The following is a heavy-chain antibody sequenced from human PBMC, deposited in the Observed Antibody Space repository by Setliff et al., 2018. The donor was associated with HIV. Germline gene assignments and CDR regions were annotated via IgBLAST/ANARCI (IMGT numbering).Heavy chain of an antibody. J-gene: IGHJ5*01. D-gene: IGHD4-17*01. CDR3: VRQHGDYAFGS. CDR1: GGSFPAYY. CDR2: INYSGET. V-gene: IGHV4-34*01. Sequence: SETLSLTCAVYGGSFPAYYWNWVRQPPGKGLEWIGEINYSGETTYNPSLKGRVNMFIDTSKKQFSLKLSSVTAADTAVYYCVRQHGDYAFGSWGQGTLVTVSS.